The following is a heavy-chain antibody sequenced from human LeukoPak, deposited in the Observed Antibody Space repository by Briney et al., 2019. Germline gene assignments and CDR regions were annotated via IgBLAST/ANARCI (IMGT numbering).Heavy chain of an antibody. J-gene: IGHJ4*02. CDR1: GFTVSSNY. Sequence: GGSLRLSCAASGFTVSSNYMSWVRQAPGKGLEWVSVIYSGGSTYYADSVKGRFTISRDNSKSTLYLQMNSLRAEDTAVYYCARVHGLTAAAGPRDYWGQGTLVTVSS. D-gene: IGHD6-13*01. V-gene: IGHV3-66*02. CDR3: ARVHGLTAAAGPRDY. CDR2: IYSGGST.